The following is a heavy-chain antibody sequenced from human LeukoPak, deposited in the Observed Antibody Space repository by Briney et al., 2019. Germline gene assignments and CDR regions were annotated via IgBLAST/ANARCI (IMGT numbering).Heavy chain of an antibody. Sequence: GASVKVSCKASGYTFTSYAMNWVRQAPGQGLEWMGWINTNTGNPTYAQGFTGRFVFSLDTSVSTAYLQISSLKAEDTAVYYCARGGRGNYDILTGYPTPFDYWGQGTLVTVSS. CDR3: ARGGRGNYDILTGYPTPFDY. CDR1: GYTFTSYA. CDR2: INTNTGNP. J-gene: IGHJ4*02. D-gene: IGHD3-9*01. V-gene: IGHV7-4-1*02.